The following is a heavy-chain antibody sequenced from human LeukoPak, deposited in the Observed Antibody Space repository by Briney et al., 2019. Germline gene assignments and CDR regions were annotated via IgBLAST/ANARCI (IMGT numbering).Heavy chain of an antibody. V-gene: IGHV4-39*01. CDR1: GGSISSSNW. D-gene: IGHD6-6*01. J-gene: IGHJ3*02. Sequence: SETLSLTCAVSGGSISSSNWWSWVRQPPGKGLEWIGSIYYSGSTYYNPSLRSRVTISVDTSKNQFSLKLSSVTAADTAVYYCARQGSSEIDIWGQGTMVTVSS. CDR3: ARQGSSEIDI. CDR2: IYYSGST.